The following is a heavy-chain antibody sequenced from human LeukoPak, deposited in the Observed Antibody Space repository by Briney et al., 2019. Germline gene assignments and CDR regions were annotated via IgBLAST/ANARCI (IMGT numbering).Heavy chain of an antibody. J-gene: IGHJ4*02. CDR2: IIGGGGST. CDR1: GFPFSSHG. Sequence: PGGSLRLSRAASGFPFSSHGMSWVRQAPGKGLEWVSGIIGGGGSTYYADSVKGRFTISGDNSRNTLFLQTTSLRPEDTAVYYCARGRCSSTSCLIDSWGQGTLVTVSS. CDR3: ARGRCSSTSCLIDS. V-gene: IGHV3-23*01. D-gene: IGHD2-2*01.